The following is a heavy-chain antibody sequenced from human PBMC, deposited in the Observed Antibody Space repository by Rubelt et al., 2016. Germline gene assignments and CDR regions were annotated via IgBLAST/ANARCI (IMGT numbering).Heavy chain of an antibody. D-gene: IGHD6-19*01. CDR1: GFTFTTHG. CDR2: ISGGGGRA. J-gene: IGHJ5*02. CDR3: ARTSGYDSGWNDA. V-gene: IGHV3-23*01. Sequence: GSGGGLVQPGGSLRLSCAASGFTFTTHGMSWVRQAPGKGLEWVSTISGGGGRAYYADSVRGRVIISRDNSKNALYLRRNSLRVDDTAVYYCARTSGYDSGWNDAGGQGTLVTVSS.